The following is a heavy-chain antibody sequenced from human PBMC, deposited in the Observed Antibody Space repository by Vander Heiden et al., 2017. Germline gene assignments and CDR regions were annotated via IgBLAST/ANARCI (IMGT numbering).Heavy chain of an antibody. CDR3: ARGGSTTWTDFDY. V-gene: IGHV3-30*04. CDR1: GFTFNSYT. D-gene: IGHD6-13*01. CDR2: FSYDEANK. Sequence: QVQLVESGGGVVKPGRSLRLSCAAPGFTFNSYTIHWVRQPPGKGLEWVAGFSYDEANKYYTDSVKGRFTISRDNSKNTLYLQMNSLRAEDSAVYYCARGGSTTWTDFDYWGQGSLVTVSS. J-gene: IGHJ4*02.